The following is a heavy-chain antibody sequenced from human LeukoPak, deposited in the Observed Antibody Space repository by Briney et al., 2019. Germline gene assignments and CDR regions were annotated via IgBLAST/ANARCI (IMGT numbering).Heavy chain of an antibody. CDR3: ARDLRYNWNPSHYYGMDV. CDR1: GGSFSGYY. V-gene: IGHV4-34*01. D-gene: IGHD1-20*01. J-gene: IGHJ6*02. CDR2: INHSGST. Sequence: SETLSLTCAVYGGSFSGYYWSWIRQPPGKGLEWIGEINHSGSTNYNPSLKSRVTISVDTSKNQFSLKLSSVTAADTAVYYCARDLRYNWNPSHYYGMDVWGQGTTVTVSS.